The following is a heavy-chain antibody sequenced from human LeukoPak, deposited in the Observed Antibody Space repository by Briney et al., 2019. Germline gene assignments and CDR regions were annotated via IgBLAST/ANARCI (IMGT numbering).Heavy chain of an antibody. V-gene: IGHV3-23*01. CDR1: GFTFISYA. Sequence: PGGSLRLSCAASGFTFISYAMSWVRQAPGKGLECVSAISGSGGSTYYADSVKGRFTISRDNSKNTLYLQMNSLRAEDTAVYYCASSRDRWGFFDYWGQGTLVTVSS. CDR2: ISGSGGST. J-gene: IGHJ4*02. D-gene: IGHD2-21*01. CDR3: ASSRDRWGFFDY.